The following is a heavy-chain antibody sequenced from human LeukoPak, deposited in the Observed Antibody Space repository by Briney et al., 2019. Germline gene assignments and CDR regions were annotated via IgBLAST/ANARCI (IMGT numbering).Heavy chain of an antibody. J-gene: IGHJ6*02. D-gene: IGHD3-10*01. CDR2: ISAYNGNT. CDR3: ARVTMDLYYYGMDV. V-gene: IGHV1-18*04. Sequence: ASVKVSCKASGYTFTSYYMHWVRQAPGQGLEWMGWISAYNGNTNYAQKLQGRVTMTTDTSTSTAYMELRSLRSDDTAVYYCARVTMDLYYYGMDVWGQRTTVTVSS. CDR1: GYTFTSYY.